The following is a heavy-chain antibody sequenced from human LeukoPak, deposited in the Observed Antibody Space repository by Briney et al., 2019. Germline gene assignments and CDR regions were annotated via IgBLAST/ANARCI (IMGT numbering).Heavy chain of an antibody. D-gene: IGHD5-18*01. V-gene: IGHV7-4-1*02. CDR3: ARDLDSYGPGDPPGNSDY. CDR2: INTNTGNP. J-gene: IGHJ4*02. CDR1: GYTFTSYA. Sequence: ASVKVSCKASGYTFTSYAMNWVRQAPGQGLEWMGWINTNTGNPTYAQGFTGRFVFSLDTSVSTAYLQISSLKAEDTAVYYCARDLDSYGPGDPPGNSDYWGQGTLVTVSS.